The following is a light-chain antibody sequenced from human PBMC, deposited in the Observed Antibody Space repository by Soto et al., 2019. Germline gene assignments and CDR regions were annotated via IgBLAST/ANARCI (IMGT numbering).Light chain of an antibody. CDR2: GNS. Sequence: QSVLTQPPSVSGAPGQRVTISCTGSSSNIGAGYDVHWYQQLPGTAPKLLIYGNSNRPSGVPDRFSGSKSGTSASLAITGLQAEDEADYYCPSYDSSLSVDVVFGGGTQLTVL. CDR3: PSYDSSLSVDVV. CDR1: SSNIGAGYD. J-gene: IGLJ2*01. V-gene: IGLV1-40*01.